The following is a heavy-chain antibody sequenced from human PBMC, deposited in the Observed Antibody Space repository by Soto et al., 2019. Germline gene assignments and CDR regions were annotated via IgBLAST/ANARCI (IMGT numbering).Heavy chain of an antibody. CDR2: TYYRSKWYN. CDR1: GDSVSSNSAA. D-gene: IGHD3-9*01. J-gene: IGHJ6*02. V-gene: IGHV6-1*01. Sequence: QTLSLTCAISGDSVSSNSAAWNWIRQSPSRGLEWLGRTYYRSKWYNDYAVSVKSRITINPDTSKNQFSLQLNSVTPEDTAVYYCARDPLFVLRYCDWLSLNGMDVWGQGTTVTVSS. CDR3: ARDPLFVLRYCDWLSLNGMDV.